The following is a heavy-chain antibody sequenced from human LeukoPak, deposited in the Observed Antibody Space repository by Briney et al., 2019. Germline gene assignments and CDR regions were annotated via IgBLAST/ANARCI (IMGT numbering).Heavy chain of an antibody. J-gene: IGHJ4*02. CDR1: GVSISSDF. D-gene: IGHD3-22*01. CDR2: TSYTGST. Sequence: PSETLSLTCTVSGVSISSDFWSWIGQSPGKGLEWIGYTSYTGSTNYNPSLKSRVTMSTDASKNQFSLKLSSVTAADTAVYYCARDRGGYFAHFDFWGQGTLVTVSS. CDR3: ARDRGGYFAHFDF. V-gene: IGHV4-59*01.